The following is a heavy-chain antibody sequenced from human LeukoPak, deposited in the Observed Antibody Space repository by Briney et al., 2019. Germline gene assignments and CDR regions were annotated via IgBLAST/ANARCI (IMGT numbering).Heavy chain of an antibody. CDR3: ASTPRGYDSSGYSGY. V-gene: IGHV3-66*01. CDR2: IYSGGST. Sequence: GGSLRLSCAASGFTVSSNYMSWVRQAPGKGLEWVSVIYSGGSTYYAGSVKGRFTISRDNSKNTLYLQMNSLRAEDTAVYYCASTPRGYDSSGYSGYWGQGTLVTVSS. CDR1: GFTVSSNY. D-gene: IGHD3-22*01. J-gene: IGHJ4*02.